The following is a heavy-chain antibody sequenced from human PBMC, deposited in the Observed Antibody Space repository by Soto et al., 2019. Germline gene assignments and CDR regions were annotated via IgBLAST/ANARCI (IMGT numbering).Heavy chain of an antibody. V-gene: IGHV4-31*03. J-gene: IGHJ4*02. Sequence: QVQLQESGPGLVKPSQTLSLTCTVSGGSISSGGYYWSWIRQHPGNGLECIGYIYYSGSTYYNPSLKSRVTISVDTSKNQFSLKLSSVTAADTAVYYCARDWCTNGVCRLDYWGQGTLVTVSS. CDR3: ARDWCTNGVCRLDY. D-gene: IGHD2-8*01. CDR2: IYYSGST. CDR1: GGSISSGGYY.